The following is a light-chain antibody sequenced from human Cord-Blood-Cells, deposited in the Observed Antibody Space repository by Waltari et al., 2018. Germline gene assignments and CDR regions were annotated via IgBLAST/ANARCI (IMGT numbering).Light chain of an antibody. CDR2: RNN. CDR3: AAWDDSLGGWV. J-gene: IGLJ3*02. V-gene: IGLV1-47*01. CDR1: SSNIGSNY. Sequence: QSVLTQPPSASGTPGQRVTTPCSGSSSNIGSNYVYWYQQLPGTAPKLLIYRNNQRPSGLPDRFSGSKSGTSASLAISGLRSDDEADYYCAAWDDSLGGWVFGGGTNLTVL.